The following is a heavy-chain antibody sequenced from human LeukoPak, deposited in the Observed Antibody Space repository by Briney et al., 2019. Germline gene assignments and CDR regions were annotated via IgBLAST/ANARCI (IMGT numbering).Heavy chain of an antibody. V-gene: IGHV3-30-3*01. D-gene: IGHD3-3*01. Sequence: PERSLRLSCAASGFTFSSYAMHWVRQAPGKGLEWVAVISYDGSNKYYADSVKGRFTISGDNSKNTLYLQMNSLRAEDTAVYYCAREAYYDFWSGYYTAWSYYYYGMDVWGQGTTVTVSS. CDR2: ISYDGSNK. CDR1: GFTFSSYA. CDR3: AREAYYDFWSGYYTAWSYYYYGMDV. J-gene: IGHJ6*02.